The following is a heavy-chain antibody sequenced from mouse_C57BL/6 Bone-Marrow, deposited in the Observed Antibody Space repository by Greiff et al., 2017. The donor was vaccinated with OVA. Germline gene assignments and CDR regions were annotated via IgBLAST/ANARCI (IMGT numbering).Heavy chain of an antibody. CDR3: ARFMTTVVAFDY. CDR1: GYSITSDY. D-gene: IGHD1-1*01. J-gene: IGHJ2*01. Sequence: DVKLVESGPGLANPSQTLSLTCSVTGYSITSDYWNWIRKFPGNKLEYMGYISYSGSTYYNPSLKSRISITRDTSKNQYYLQLNSVTTEDTATYYCARFMTTVVAFDYWGQGTTLTVSS. V-gene: IGHV3-8*01. CDR2: ISYSGST.